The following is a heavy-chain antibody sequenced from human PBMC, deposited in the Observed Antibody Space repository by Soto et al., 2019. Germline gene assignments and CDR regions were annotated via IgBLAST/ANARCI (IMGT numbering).Heavy chain of an antibody. Sequence: GGSLRLSCAAPGFTVSSNFMSWVRQAPGKGLEWVSIIYSGGSTYYADSVKGRFTISRDNSKNTLYLQMNSLRADDTAMYYCASRRNPYGAYDYWGQGTLVTVSS. CDR2: IYSGGST. J-gene: IGHJ4*02. V-gene: IGHV3-66*01. CDR3: ASRRNPYGAYDY. D-gene: IGHD4-17*01. CDR1: GFTVSSNF.